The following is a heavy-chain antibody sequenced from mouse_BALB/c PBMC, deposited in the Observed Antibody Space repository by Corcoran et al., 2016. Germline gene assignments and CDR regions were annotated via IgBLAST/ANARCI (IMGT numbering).Heavy chain of an antibody. CDR2: INPYNDGT. CDR3: ASPDLPEAY. CDR1: GYTFTRYV. V-gene: IGHV1S136*01. J-gene: IGHJ3*01. Sequence: EVKLQKSGPERVQTGASGKMSCKASGYTFTRYVMHWVKQKPGQGLEWIGYINPYNDGTKYNEKFKGKATLTSDKSSSTAYMELSSLTSEYSAVYYCASPDLPEAYWGQGTLVTVSA.